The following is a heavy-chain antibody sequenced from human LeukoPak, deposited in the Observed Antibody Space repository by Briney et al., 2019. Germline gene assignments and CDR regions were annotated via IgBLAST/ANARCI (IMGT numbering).Heavy chain of an antibody. D-gene: IGHD4/OR15-4a*01. V-gene: IGHV4-59*10. CDR1: GGSFSGYY. CDR3: ARVMVNYYYVDV. CDR2: IYSSGGT. Sequence: SETLSLTCAVYGGSFSGYYWSWIRQTAGKGLEWIGRIYSSGGTNYNPSLKSRVTMSVDTSKNQFSLKVSSVTAADTAVYYCARVMVNYYYVDVWGKGTTVTISS. J-gene: IGHJ6*03.